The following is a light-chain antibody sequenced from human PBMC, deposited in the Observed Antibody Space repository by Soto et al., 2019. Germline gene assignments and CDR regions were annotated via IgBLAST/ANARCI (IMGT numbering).Light chain of an antibody. Sequence: QLVLTQSSSASASLGSSVKLTCTLSSGHSTHIIAWHQQQPGKAPRYLMKVEGSGSYNKGSGVPDRFSGSSSGADRSLTIFNVQFEDEAYYYCETWDSRPWVFGGGTKLTVL. CDR3: ETWDSRPWV. CDR1: SGHSTHI. J-gene: IGLJ3*02. V-gene: IGLV4-60*02. CDR2: VEGSGSY.